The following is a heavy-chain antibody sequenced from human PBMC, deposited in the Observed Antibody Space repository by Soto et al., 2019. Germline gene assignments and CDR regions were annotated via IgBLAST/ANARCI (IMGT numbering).Heavy chain of an antibody. J-gene: IGHJ3*02. CDR3: ARDITPCSGGSCYFDAFDI. CDR1: GFTFSTYW. V-gene: IGHV3-7*01. D-gene: IGHD2-15*01. Sequence: GGSLRLSCAASGFTFSTYWMHWVRQAPGKGLEWVANIKQDGSDKHYVDSVKGRFTISRDNAKNSLYLQMNSLRAEDTAVYYCARDITPCSGGSCYFDAFDIWGQGTMVTVSS. CDR2: IKQDGSDK.